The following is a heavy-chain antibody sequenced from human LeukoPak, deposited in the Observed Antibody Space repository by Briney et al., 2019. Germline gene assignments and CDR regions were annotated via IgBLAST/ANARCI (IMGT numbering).Heavy chain of an antibody. CDR1: GFTFGTHA. CDR3: AKDGYYSSANHFARLHFDL. V-gene: IGHV3-23*01. CDR2: ISGDVQTT. D-gene: IGHD3-3*01. Sequence: PGGSPRLSCEASGFTFGTHAMNWIRQTPGKGLEWLSVISGDVQTTTYASSVKGRFTISRDNSKNTLYLEMNSLRVDDTAIYYCAKDGYYSSANHFARLHFDLWGRGTRVTVSS. J-gene: IGHJ2*01.